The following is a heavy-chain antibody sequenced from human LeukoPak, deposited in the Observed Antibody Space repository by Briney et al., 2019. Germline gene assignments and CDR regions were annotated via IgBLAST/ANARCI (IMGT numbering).Heavy chain of an antibody. D-gene: IGHD6-19*01. CDR2: ISYDGSNK. CDR1: GFTFSSYA. Sequence: GGSLRLSCAASGFTFSSYAMHWVRQAPGKGLEWVAVISYDGSNKYYADSVKGRFTISRDNSKNTLYLQMNSLRAEDTAVYYCARGPGIAVAPDYWGQGTLVTVSS. V-gene: IGHV3-30-3*01. J-gene: IGHJ4*02. CDR3: ARGPGIAVAPDY.